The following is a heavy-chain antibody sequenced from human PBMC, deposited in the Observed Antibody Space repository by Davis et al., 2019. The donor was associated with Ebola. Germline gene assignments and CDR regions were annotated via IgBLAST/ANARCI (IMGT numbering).Heavy chain of an antibody. D-gene: IGHD3-16*01. CDR3: ARVFGDPRFYHFEY. Sequence: SETLSLTCTVSGGSISSGGYYWSWIRQHPGKGLEWIGYIYYSGSTYYNPSLKSRVTISVDTSKNQFSLKLSSVTPADTAVYYCARVFGDPRFYHFEYWGQGTLVTVSS. CDR1: GGSISSGGYY. V-gene: IGHV4-31*03. CDR2: IYYSGST. J-gene: IGHJ4*02.